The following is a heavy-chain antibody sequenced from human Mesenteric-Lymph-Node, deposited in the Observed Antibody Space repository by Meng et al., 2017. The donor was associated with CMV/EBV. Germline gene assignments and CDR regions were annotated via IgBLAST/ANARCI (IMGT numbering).Heavy chain of an antibody. CDR2: ISGYNGNT. CDR1: GYTFSSHG. D-gene: IGHD2-21*01. Sequence: ASVKVSCKTSGYTFSSHGISWVRQAPGQGLEWMGWISGYNGNTDYAQKFQGRVTMTRSTSITTAYMELSSLRSEDTAVYYCARALRRGGAPRDYFDYWGQGTLVTVSS. V-gene: IGHV1-18*01. CDR3: ARALRRGGAPRDYFDY. J-gene: IGHJ4*02.